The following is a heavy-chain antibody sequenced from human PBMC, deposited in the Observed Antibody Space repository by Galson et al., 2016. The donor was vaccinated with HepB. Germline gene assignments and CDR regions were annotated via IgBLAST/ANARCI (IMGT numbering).Heavy chain of an antibody. J-gene: IGHJ4*02. CDR2: ISGSGGST. V-gene: IGHV3-23*01. CDR1: GFTFINYA. CDR3: AKGLTTVTTEVDY. D-gene: IGHD4-17*01. Sequence: SLRLSCAASGFTFINYAMTWVRQAPGKGLEWVSSISGSGGSTYYADSVKGRFTISRDNSKNMLYLQMNSLRAEDTAVYYCAKGLTTVTTEVDYWGQGTLVTVSS.